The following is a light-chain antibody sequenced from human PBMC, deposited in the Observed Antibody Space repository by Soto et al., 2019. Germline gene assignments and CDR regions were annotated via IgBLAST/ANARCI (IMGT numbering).Light chain of an antibody. V-gene: IGKV1-39*01. CDR1: QTIMTY. Sequence: DIQMTQSPSSLSASVGDEVTITCRASQTIMTYLNWYQLKPGKPPRLLIYAASSLQSGVPSRFSGSGSGTEFTLTISNLQPDDFATYYCQQYNTYSTFGRGTKVDIK. J-gene: IGKJ1*01. CDR3: QQYNTYST. CDR2: AAS.